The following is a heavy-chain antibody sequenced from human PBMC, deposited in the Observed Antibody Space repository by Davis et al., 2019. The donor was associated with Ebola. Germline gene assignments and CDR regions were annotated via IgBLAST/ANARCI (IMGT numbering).Heavy chain of an antibody. D-gene: IGHD2-15*01. CDR3: AREVVAATIRWFDP. V-gene: IGHV1-8*01. CDR1: GYTFTSYD. Sequence: AASVKVSCKASGYTFTSYDINWVRQATGQGLEWMGWMNPNSGNTGYAQKFQGRVTMTRNTSISTAYMELSSLRSEDTAVYYCAREVVAATIRWFDPWGQGTLVTVSS. CDR2: MNPNSGNT. J-gene: IGHJ5*02.